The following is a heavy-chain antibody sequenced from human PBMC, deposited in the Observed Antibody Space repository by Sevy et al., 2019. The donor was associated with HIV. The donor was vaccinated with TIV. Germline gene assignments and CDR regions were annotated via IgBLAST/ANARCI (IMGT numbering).Heavy chain of an antibody. CDR2: MSYNGNT. D-gene: IGHD3-9*01. J-gene: IGHJ6*02. CDR3: AREVYDILTGSYYGMDV. Sequence: SETLSLTCTVSGGSISSDFWAWIRQPPGKGLTWIAYMSYNGNTNYNPSFQSRVTTSVDRSKNQFTLRLRSVTAADTAVYYCAREVYDILTGSYYGMDVWGPGTTVTVSS. V-gene: IGHV4-59*13. CDR1: GGSISSDF.